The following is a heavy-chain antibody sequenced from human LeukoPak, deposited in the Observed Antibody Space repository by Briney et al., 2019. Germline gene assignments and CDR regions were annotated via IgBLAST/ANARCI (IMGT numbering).Heavy chain of an antibody. Sequence: SETLSLTCTVSGGSISSYYWSWIRQPPGKGLEWIGYIHYSGGITCYNPSLKSRVTISVDTSKNQFSLSLSSVTAADTAVYYCARERFLPDYMVRGADRAGYFQHWGQGTLVTVSS. J-gene: IGHJ1*01. CDR1: GGSISSYY. CDR2: IHYSGGIT. V-gene: IGHV4-59*12. CDR3: ARERFLPDYMVRGADRAGYFQH. D-gene: IGHD3-10*01.